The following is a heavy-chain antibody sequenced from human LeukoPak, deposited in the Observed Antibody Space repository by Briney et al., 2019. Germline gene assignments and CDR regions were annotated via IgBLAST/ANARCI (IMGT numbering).Heavy chain of an antibody. Sequence: SETLSLTCTVSGDSISNDDFYWSWIRQSPGKGLEWIGRIYTSGSTNYNPSLKSRVTMSVDTSKNQFSLKLSSVTAADTAVYYCAREGAPWSGPYLIDYWGQGTLVTVSP. CDR2: IYTSGST. CDR3: AREGAPWSGPYLIDY. V-gene: IGHV4-61*02. J-gene: IGHJ4*02. CDR1: GDSISNDDFY. D-gene: IGHD2-15*01.